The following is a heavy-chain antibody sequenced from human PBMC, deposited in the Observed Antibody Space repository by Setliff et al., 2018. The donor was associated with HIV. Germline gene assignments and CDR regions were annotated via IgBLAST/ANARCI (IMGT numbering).Heavy chain of an antibody. J-gene: IGHJ6*02. CDR3: ARIFGDQGYYYGMDV. D-gene: IGHD3-3*01. CDR2: IYYSGST. Sequence: SETLSLTRTVSGGSISSYYWSWIRQPPGKGLEWIGYIYYSGSTNYNPSLKSRVTISVDTSKNQFSLKLSSVIAADTAVYYCARIFGDQGYYYGMDVWGQGTTVTVSS. CDR1: GGSISSYY. V-gene: IGHV4-59*01.